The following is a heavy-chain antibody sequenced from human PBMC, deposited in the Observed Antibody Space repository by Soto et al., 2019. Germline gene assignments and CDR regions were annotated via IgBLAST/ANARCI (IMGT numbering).Heavy chain of an antibody. J-gene: IGHJ4*02. Sequence: QITLKESGPTLVKPTQTLTLTCTFSGFSLRTSGVGVGWIRQPPGKALDWLALIYWDNDKRYSPSLRSRLTITKDTSNNQVVLTVANVDPVDTATYYCANTYEASWRNFGYWAKRILLTVSS. CDR2: IYWDNDK. CDR1: GFSLRTSGVG. V-gene: IGHV2-5*02. D-gene: IGHD3-22*01. CDR3: ANTYEASWRNFGY.